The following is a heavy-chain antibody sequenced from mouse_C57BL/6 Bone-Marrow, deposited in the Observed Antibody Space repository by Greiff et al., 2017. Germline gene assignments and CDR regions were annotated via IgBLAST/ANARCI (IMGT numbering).Heavy chain of an antibody. D-gene: IGHD1-1*01. V-gene: IGHV14-4*01. CDR1: GFNIKDDY. J-gene: IGHJ2*01. CDR2: IDPENGDT. CDR3: TPLYSYVISSYYLDY. Sequence: VQLQQSGAELVRPGASVKLSCTASGFNIKDDYMHWVKQRPEQGLEWIGWIDPENGDTEYASKFQGKATITADTSSNTAYLQLSGLTSEDTAVFYCTPLYSYVISSYYLDYGAQATPPTVSS.